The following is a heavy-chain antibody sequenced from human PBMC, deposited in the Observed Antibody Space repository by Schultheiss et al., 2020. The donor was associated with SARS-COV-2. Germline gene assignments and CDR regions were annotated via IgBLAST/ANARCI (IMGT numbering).Heavy chain of an antibody. Sequence: ESLKISCAASGFTVSSNYMSWIRQPPGKGLEWIGEINHSGSTNYNPSLKSRVTISVDTSKNQFSLKLSSVTAADTAVYYCARGGNFWSATTRYYFDYWGQGTLVTVSS. CDR3: ARGGNFWSATTRYYFDY. D-gene: IGHD3-3*01. V-gene: IGHV4-34*01. CDR2: INHSGST. CDR1: GFTVSSNY. J-gene: IGHJ4*02.